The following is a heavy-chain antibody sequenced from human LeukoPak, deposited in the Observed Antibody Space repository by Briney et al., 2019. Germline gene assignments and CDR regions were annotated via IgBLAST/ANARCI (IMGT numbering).Heavy chain of an antibody. CDR3: AYTSGYDFSSYYYYYMDV. Sequence: NAGGSLRLSCAASGFIFSSYSMNWVRQAPGKGLEWVSSISSGSSYIYYADSVKGRFTISRDNAKNSLYLQMNSLSAEDTAVYYCAYTSGYDFSSYYYYYMDVWGKGTTVTVSS. CDR2: ISSGSSYI. D-gene: IGHD5-12*01. CDR1: GFIFSSYS. V-gene: IGHV3-21*01. J-gene: IGHJ6*03.